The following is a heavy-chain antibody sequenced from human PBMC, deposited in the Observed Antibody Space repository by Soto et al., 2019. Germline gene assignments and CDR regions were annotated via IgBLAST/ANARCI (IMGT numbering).Heavy chain of an antibody. CDR3: ARDFGIAAAGRFWYFDL. V-gene: IGHV3-21*01. CDR2: ISSSSSYI. CDR1: GFTFSSYS. Sequence: EVQLVESGEGLVKPGGSLRLSCAASGFTFSSYSMNWVRQAPGKGLEWVSSISSSSSYIYYADSVKGRFTISRYNAKNSLYLQMNSLRAEDTAVYYCARDFGIAAAGRFWYFDLWGRGTLVTVSS. D-gene: IGHD6-13*01. J-gene: IGHJ2*01.